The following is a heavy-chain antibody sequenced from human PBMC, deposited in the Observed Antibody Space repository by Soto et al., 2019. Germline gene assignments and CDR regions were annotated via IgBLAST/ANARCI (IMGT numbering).Heavy chain of an antibody. D-gene: IGHD3-22*01. J-gene: IGHJ4*02. CDR1: GGSFSGYY. CDR3: ARAYYYDSSGLYYFDY. V-gene: IGHV4-34*01. CDR2: INHSGST. Sequence: SETLSLTCAVYGGSFSGYYWSWIRQPPGKGLEWIGEINHSGSTNYNPSLKSRVTISVDTSKNQFSLKLSSVTAADTAVYYCARAYYYDSSGLYYFDYWGQGTLVTVSS.